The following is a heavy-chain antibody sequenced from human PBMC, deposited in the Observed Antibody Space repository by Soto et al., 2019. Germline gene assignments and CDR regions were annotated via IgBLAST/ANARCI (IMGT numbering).Heavy chain of an antibody. Sequence: ASVKVSCKAAGYTFTVYYMHWGRQAPGQGLEWMGWINPNSGGTNYAQKFQGGVTMTRDTSISTAYTELSRLRSDDTAVYFCARSPLDYYYMYVWGKGTTVTVSS. V-gene: IGHV1-2*02. CDR3: ARSPLDYYYMYV. CDR1: GYTFTVYY. CDR2: INPNSGGT. J-gene: IGHJ6*03.